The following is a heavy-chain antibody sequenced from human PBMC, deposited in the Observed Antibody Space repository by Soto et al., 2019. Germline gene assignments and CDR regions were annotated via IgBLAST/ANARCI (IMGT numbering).Heavy chain of an antibody. CDR3: ARDWGQQWLAYGLDV. V-gene: IGHV1-18*01. J-gene: IGHJ6*02. CDR2: ISTYNGHT. CDR1: GYTFTNFG. D-gene: IGHD6-19*01. Sequence: QVQLVQSGAEVKKLGASVKVSCKASGYTFTNFGISWVRQAPGQGLEWMGWISTYNGHTTSAQQLQGRLTMTTAPSTSTASMELRSLRSDDAAVYFCARDWGQQWLAYGLDVWGQGTTVTVSS.